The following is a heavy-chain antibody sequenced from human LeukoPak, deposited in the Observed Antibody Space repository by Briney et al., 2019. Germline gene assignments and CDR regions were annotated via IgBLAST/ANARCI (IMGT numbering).Heavy chain of an antibody. Sequence: SETLSLTCTVSGGSIRSYYWSWIRQPPGKGLEWIGYIYYSGSTNYNPSLKSRVTISVDTSKNQFSLKLSSVTAADTAVYYCAAHVRYCSGGSCGVFDYWGQGTLVTVSS. V-gene: IGHV4-59*08. CDR3: AAHVRYCSGGSCGVFDY. D-gene: IGHD2-15*01. CDR2: IYYSGST. J-gene: IGHJ4*02. CDR1: GGSIRSYY.